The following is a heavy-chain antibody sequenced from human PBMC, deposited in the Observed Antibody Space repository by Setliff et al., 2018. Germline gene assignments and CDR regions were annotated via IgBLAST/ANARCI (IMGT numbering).Heavy chain of an antibody. V-gene: IGHV1-46*01. Sequence: ASVKVSCKASGYTFTRYYMYWVRQAPGQGLEWMGIINVSGGSASYAEKFQGRVTMTRDTSTSTIYMELASLISEDTAVYYCARLVRYCTRTSCQRTSGAELWGQGTLVTVSS. J-gene: IGHJ4*02. CDR1: GYTFTRYY. CDR2: INVSGGSA. CDR3: ARLVRYCTRTSCQRTSGAEL. D-gene: IGHD2-2*01.